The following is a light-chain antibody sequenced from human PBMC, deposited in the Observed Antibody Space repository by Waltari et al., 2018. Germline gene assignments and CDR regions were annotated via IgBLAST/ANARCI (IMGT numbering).Light chain of an antibody. CDR1: SRDVGSYNL. CDR2: EVK. J-gene: IGLJ2*01. V-gene: IGLV2-23*02. Sequence: QSALTQPASVSGSPGQSITLSCTGTSRDVGSYNLVSWYQQRPGKAPRPMIYEVKKRPSGVSNRFSGSKSGNMASLTISGLQAEDEADYYCCSYAGSPTFVIFGGGSKLTVL. CDR3: CSYAGSPTFVI.